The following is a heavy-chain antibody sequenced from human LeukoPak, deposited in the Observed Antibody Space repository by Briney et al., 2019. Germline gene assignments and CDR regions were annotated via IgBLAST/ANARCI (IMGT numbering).Heavy chain of an antibody. CDR3: ARGGESYGDYGYFDY. V-gene: IGHV1-18*01. D-gene: IGHD4-17*01. CDR1: GYTFTSYG. CDR2: ISAYNGNT. J-gene: IGHJ4*02. Sequence: VASVKVSCKASGYTFTSYGISWVRQAPGQGLEWMGWISAYNGNTNYAQKLQGRVTMTTDTSTSTAYMELRSLRSDDTAVYYCARGGESYGDYGYFDYWGQGTLVTVSS.